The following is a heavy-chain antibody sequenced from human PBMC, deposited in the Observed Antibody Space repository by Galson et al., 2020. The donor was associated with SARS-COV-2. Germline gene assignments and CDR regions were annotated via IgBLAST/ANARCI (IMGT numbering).Heavy chain of an antibody. D-gene: IGHD2-2*02. CDR1: GGPFSSYA. J-gene: IGHJ6*03. CDR2: IIPIFGKA. Sequence: SVKVSCKASGGPFSSYAISWVRQAPGQGLEWMGGIIPIFGKANYAQKFQGRVTITADKSTSTAYMELSSLRSEDTAVYYCARVSAHQLLYRNCYYYYYRDVCGKGTTVTISS. V-gene: IGHV1-69*06. CDR3: ARVSAHQLLYRNCYYYYYRDV.